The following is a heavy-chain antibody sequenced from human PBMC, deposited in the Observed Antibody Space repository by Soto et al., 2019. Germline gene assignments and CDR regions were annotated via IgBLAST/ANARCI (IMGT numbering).Heavy chain of an antibody. CDR1: GYTFTSYW. CDR3: ARRWSGSSRGMDV. Sequence: GESLKISCQVAGYTFTSYWICWVRQMPGKGLEWMGIIYPGDSDTRYSPSFQGQVTISADKSISTAYLQWSSLKASDTAMYYCARRWSGSSRGMDVWGQGTTVTVSS. CDR2: IYPGDSDT. D-gene: IGHD2-15*01. J-gene: IGHJ6*02. V-gene: IGHV5-51*01.